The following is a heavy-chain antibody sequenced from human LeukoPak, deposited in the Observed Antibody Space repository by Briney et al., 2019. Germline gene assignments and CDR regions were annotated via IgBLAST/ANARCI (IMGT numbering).Heavy chain of an antibody. CDR2: IYSGGSS. CDR3: AKDYYSVTGGV. CDR1: GFTVSSNY. J-gene: IGHJ4*02. D-gene: IGHD3-10*01. V-gene: IGHV3-53*01. Sequence: PGGSLRLSCAASGFTVSSNYMSWVRQAPGKGLEWVSVIYSGGSSYYADSVKGRFTISRDNSKNTLYLQMNSLRAEDTAVYYCAKDYYSVTGGVWGQGTLVTVSS.